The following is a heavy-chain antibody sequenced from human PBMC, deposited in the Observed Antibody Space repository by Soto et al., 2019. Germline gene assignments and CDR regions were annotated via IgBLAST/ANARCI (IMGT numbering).Heavy chain of an antibody. D-gene: IGHD6-13*01. CDR3: ARSEQQLVRRGLYYFDY. CDR1: GGSTSSYY. J-gene: IGHJ4*02. Sequence: SETLSLTCTVSGGSTSSYYWSWIRQPAGKGLEWIGRIYTSGSTNYNPSLKSRVTMSVDTSKNQFSLKLSSVTAADTAVYYCARSEQQLVRRGLYYFDYWGQGTLVTVSS. CDR2: IYTSGST. V-gene: IGHV4-4*07.